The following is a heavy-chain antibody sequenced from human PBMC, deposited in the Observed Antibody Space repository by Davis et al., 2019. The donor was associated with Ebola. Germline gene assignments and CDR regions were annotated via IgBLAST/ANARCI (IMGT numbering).Heavy chain of an antibody. CDR1: GFTFSSYA. CDR2: ISSSGGST. CDR3: AGDVSYYYGSGSTWYYYYGMDV. Sequence: GGSLRLSCAASGFTFSSYAMSWVRQAPGKGLEWVSAISSSGGSTYYADSVKGRFTISRDNAKNSLYLQMNSLRAEDTAVYYCAGDVSYYYGSGSTWYYYYGMDVWGQGTTVTVSS. V-gene: IGHV3-23*01. D-gene: IGHD3-10*01. J-gene: IGHJ6*02.